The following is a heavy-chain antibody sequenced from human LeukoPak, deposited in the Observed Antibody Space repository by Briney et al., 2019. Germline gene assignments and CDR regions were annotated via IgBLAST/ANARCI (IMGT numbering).Heavy chain of an antibody. V-gene: IGHV5-51*01. Sequence: GESLKISCKCSGYSFTSYWIVWVLQMPGKGLEWMGIIYPGYSDTRYSPSFQGQVTISADRSISTAYLQWSSLKASDTAMYYCARGMGLEPAAIFFDYWGQGTLVTVSS. CDR1: GYSFTSYW. CDR3: ARGMGLEPAAIFFDY. D-gene: IGHD2-2*01. J-gene: IGHJ4*02. CDR2: IYPGYSDT.